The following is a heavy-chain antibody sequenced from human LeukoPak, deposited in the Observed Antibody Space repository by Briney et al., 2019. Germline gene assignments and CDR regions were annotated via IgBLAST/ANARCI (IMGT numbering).Heavy chain of an antibody. CDR3: ARDRTRAVAGTRSYYYYYYSMDV. CDR2: ISGSGGST. J-gene: IGHJ6*02. Sequence: GGSLRLSCAASGFTFSSYAMSWVRQAPGKGREWVSAISGSGGSTNYADSVKGRFTISRDNSKNTLYLQMNRLRAEDPAVSYCARDRTRAVAGTRSYYYYYYSMDVWGQATTVTVSS. D-gene: IGHD6-19*01. CDR1: GFTFSSYA. V-gene: IGHV3-23*01.